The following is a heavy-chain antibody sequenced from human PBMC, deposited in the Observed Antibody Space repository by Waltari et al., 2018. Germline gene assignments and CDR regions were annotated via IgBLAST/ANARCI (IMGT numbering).Heavy chain of an antibody. Sequence: QLQLQESGSGLVKPSQTLSLTCAVSGGSISSGGYSWRWIRQPPGKGLEWIGYIYHSGSTYYNPSLKSRVTISVDRAKNQFSLKLSSVTAADTAVYYCARATTVTHGGAFDIWGQGTMVTVSS. D-gene: IGHD4-17*01. CDR2: IYHSGST. CDR1: GGSISSGGYS. J-gene: IGHJ3*02. V-gene: IGHV4-30-2*01. CDR3: ARATTVTHGGAFDI.